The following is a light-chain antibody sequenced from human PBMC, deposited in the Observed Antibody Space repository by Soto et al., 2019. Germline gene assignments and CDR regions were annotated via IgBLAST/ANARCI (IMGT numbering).Light chain of an antibody. J-gene: IGLJ2*01. CDR3: ASYTSRSTLV. Sequence: QSALTQPASVSGSPGQSITISCTGTSSDVGGYNYVSWYQQYPGKVPKLMIYDVSHRPSGTSNRFSGSKSGNMASLTISGLQAEDEAHYYCASYTSRSTLVFGGGTKLTVL. V-gene: IGLV2-14*01. CDR2: DVS. CDR1: SSDVGGYNY.